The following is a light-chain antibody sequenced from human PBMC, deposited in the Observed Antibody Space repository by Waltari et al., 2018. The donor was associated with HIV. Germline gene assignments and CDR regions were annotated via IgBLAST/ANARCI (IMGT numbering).Light chain of an antibody. CDR2: AAS. V-gene: IGKV1-39*01. CDR3: QQSYSSPGT. J-gene: IGKJ1*01. Sequence: DIQMTQSPSSLSASVGDRVTITCRASQSISNNLNWYQQKPGKAPNLLIYAASSLESGVPSRFSGSGSGTEFTLTISSLQHEDFATYHCQQSYSSPGTFGQGTKVEI. CDR1: QSISNN.